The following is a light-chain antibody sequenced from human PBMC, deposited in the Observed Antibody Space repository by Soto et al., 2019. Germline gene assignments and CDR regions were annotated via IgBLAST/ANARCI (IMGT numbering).Light chain of an antibody. J-gene: IGKJ4*01. CDR1: QGIGSY. CDR3: QHLNTYVS. V-gene: IGKV1-9*01. Sequence: DIQLTQSPSFLSASVGDRVTITCRASQGIGSYLAWYQQKPGKAPKLLIFAASILQSGVPSRFSGSGSGTDFTLTISSLQPEDFATYDCQHLNTYVSFGGGTKVEIK. CDR2: AAS.